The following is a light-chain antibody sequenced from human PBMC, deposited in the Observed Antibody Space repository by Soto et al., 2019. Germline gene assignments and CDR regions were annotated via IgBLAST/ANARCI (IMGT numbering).Light chain of an antibody. CDR1: SSDVGGYNY. CDR3: SSYTSSTTGV. CDR2: DVS. J-gene: IGLJ1*01. Sequence: QSVLTQPGSVSGSPGQSITISCTGTSSDVGGYNYVSWYQQHPGKAPKLMIYDVSNRPSGVSNRFSGSKSGNTASLTISGLQAEDEADYYCSSYTSSTTGVFGTGTKVTVL. V-gene: IGLV2-14*01.